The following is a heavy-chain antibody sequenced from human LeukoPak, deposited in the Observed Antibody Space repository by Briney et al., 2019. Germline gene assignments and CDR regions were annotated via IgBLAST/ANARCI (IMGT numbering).Heavy chain of an antibody. Sequence: GGSLRLSCAASGFTSSNYWMNWVRQAPGKGLEWVSYISSSGSTIYYADSVKGRFTISRDNAKNSLYLQMNSLRAEDTAVYYCARGGAAAAYYFDYWGQGTLVTVSS. CDR2: ISSSGSTI. J-gene: IGHJ4*02. CDR1: GFTSSNYW. CDR3: ARGGAAAAYYFDY. V-gene: IGHV3-48*04. D-gene: IGHD6-13*01.